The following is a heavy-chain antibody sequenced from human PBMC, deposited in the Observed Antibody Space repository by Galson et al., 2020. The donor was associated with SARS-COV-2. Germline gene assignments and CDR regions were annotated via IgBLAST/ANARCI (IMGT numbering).Heavy chain of an antibody. CDR3: AKGFGYSSGGIDY. CDR1: GFTFDDYA. J-gene: IGHJ4*02. D-gene: IGHD6-19*01. Sequence: TGGSLRLSCAASGFTFDDYAMHWVRQAPGKGLEWVSGISWNSGSIGYADSVKGRFTISRDNAKNSLYLQMNSLRAEDTALYYCAKGFGYSSGGIDYWGQGTLVTVSS. CDR2: ISWNSGSI. V-gene: IGHV3-9*01.